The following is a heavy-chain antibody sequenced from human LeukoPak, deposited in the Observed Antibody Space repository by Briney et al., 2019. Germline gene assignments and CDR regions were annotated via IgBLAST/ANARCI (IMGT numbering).Heavy chain of an antibody. V-gene: IGHV1-2*02. J-gene: IGHJ3*02. CDR2: IKPNTGDT. Sequence: GASVNVSCKASGYTFTGYYMHWVRQAPGQGLEWMGCIKPNTGDTNYAQKFQDRVTMTRDTSISTAYMELSRLGSDDTAVYYCARTYYYDTSVYARGNSFDIWGQGTMVTVSS. CDR1: GYTFTGYY. CDR3: ARTYYYDTSVYARGNSFDI. D-gene: IGHD3-22*01.